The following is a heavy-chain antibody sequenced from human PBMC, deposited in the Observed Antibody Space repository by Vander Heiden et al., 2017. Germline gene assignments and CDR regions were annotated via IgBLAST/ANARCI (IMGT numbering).Heavy chain of an antibody. Sequence: QVQLVQSGAEVKKPGSSVKVSCKASGGTFSSYAISWVRQAPGQGLEWMGGIIPIFGTANYAQKFQGRFTITADKSTSTAYMELRSLRSEETAAYYCARCGGGYGDFLPEYGMDVWGDGRTVAVYS. CDR2: IIPIFGTA. D-gene: IGHD4-17*01. CDR1: GGTFSSYA. J-gene: IGHJ6*01. CDR3: ARCGGGYGDFLPEYGMDV. V-gene: IGHV1-69*06.